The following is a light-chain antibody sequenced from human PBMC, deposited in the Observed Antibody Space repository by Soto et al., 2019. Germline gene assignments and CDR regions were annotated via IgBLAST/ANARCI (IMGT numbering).Light chain of an antibody. V-gene: IGKV1-39*01. J-gene: IGKJ1*01. Sequence: DIQMTQSPSTLSAGVGDRVTITCRASQRISTYLNRYQQKPGKAPTLLIYAASSLQSGVPSRFSGGGSGTDFTLTINTLQPEDFATYFCQQCYSSPRTFGQGTKVEIK. CDR3: QQCYSSPRT. CDR1: QRISTY. CDR2: AAS.